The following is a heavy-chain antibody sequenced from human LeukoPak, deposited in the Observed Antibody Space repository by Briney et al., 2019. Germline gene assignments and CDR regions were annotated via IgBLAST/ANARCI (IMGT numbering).Heavy chain of an antibody. J-gene: IGHJ6*02. Sequence: PGGSLRLSCAASGFTFSSYAMSWVRQAPGKGLEWVSAISGSGGSTYYADSVKGRFTISRDNSKNTLYLQMNSLRAEDTAVYYSSRYYDSSGYYYYYYGMDVWGQGTTVTVSS. CDR3: SRYYDSSGYYYYYYGMDV. CDR2: ISGSGGST. D-gene: IGHD3-22*01. CDR1: GFTFSSYA. V-gene: IGHV3-23*01.